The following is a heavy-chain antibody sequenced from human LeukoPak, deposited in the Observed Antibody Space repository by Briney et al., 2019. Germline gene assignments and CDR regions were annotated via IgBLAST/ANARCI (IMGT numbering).Heavy chain of an antibody. V-gene: IGHV4-34*01. Sequence: SETLSLTCAVYGASFSGYYWSWIRQPPGKGLEWIGEINHSGSTNYNPSLKSRVTISVDTSKNQFSLKLSSVTAADTAVYYCARKLGIFTVTTAFDYWGQGTLVTVSS. CDR1: GASFSGYY. D-gene: IGHD4-17*01. J-gene: IGHJ4*02. CDR3: ARKLGIFTVTTAFDY. CDR2: INHSGST.